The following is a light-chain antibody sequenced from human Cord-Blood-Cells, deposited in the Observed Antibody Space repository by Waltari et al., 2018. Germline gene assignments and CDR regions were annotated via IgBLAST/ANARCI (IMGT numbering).Light chain of an antibody. CDR2: GAS. V-gene: IGKV3-20*01. J-gene: IGKJ1*01. CDR3: QQYGSAWT. CDR1: QSVSSSY. Sequence: EIVLTQSPGTLSLSPGERATLSCRASQSVSSSYLAWYQQKPGQAPRLLNYGASSGATGIPDWFSGSGYGTDFTLTISRLEPEAFAVYYCQQYGSAWTFGQGTKVEIK.